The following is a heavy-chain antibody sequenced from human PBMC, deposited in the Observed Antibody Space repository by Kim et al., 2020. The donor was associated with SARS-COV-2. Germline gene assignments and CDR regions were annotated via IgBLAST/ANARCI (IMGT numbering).Heavy chain of an antibody. CDR2: INPSGGTK. J-gene: IGHJ3*02. Sequence: ASVKVSCKASGYTFTSYYMHWVRQAPGQGMGWRGIINPSGGTKTYEQKFMGKVTRTRDTSPSTFYMELGSLSPKEMAVNYCATYSYASGSSTDAFVIWG. CDR1: GYTFTSYY. V-gene: IGHV1-46*01. D-gene: IGHD3-10*01. CDR3: ATYSYASGSSTDAFVI.